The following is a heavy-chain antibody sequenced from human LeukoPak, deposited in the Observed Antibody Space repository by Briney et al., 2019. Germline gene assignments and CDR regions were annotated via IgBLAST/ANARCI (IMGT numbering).Heavy chain of an antibody. D-gene: IGHD4-17*01. CDR3: TTYGTRLFGY. CDR1: GFTFSNAW. J-gene: IGHJ4*02. V-gene: IGHV3-15*01. Sequence: PGGSLRLSCAASGFTFSNAWMSWVRQAPGKGLEWVGRIKSKTDGGTTDYAAPVKGRFTVSIDDSKNTLYLQMNSLKTEDTALYYCTTYGTRLFGYWVQGTLVTVSS. CDR2: IKSKTDGGTT.